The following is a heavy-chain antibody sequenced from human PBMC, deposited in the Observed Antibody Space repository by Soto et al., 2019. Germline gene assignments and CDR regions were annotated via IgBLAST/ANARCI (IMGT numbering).Heavy chain of an antibody. CDR1: GFTFSSYG. J-gene: IGHJ4*02. CDR3: AKVPKYCSSPSCLFDY. CDR2: ISYDGSNK. V-gene: IGHV3-30*18. D-gene: IGHD2-2*01. Sequence: QVQLVESGGGVVQPGRSLRLSCAASGFTFSSYGMHWVRQAPGKGLEWVAVISYDGSNKYYADSVKGRFTISRDNSKNPLDLQMNSLRAEDTAVYYCAKVPKYCSSPSCLFDYWGQGTLVTVSS.